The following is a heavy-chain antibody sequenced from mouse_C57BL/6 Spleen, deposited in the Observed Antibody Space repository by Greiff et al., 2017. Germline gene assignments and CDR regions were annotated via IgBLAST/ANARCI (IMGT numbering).Heavy chain of an antibody. J-gene: IGHJ2*01. CDR2: IYPGSGNT. D-gene: IGHD1-1*01. CDR3: ARGETVVAYYFDY. CDR1: GYTFTDYY. Sequence: QVQLQQSGAELVRPGASVKLSCKASGYTFTDYYINWVKQRPGQGLEWIARIYPGSGNTYYNEKFKGKATLTAEKSSSTAYMQLSSLTSEDSAVYFCARGETVVAYYFDYWGQGTTRTVSS. V-gene: IGHV1-76*01.